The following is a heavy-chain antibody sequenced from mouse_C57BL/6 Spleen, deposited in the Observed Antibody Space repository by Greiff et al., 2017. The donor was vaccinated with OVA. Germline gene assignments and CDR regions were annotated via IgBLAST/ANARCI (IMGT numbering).Heavy chain of an antibody. CDR3: ARGTQLTYFDY. J-gene: IGHJ2*01. CDR2: IYPGDGDT. CDR1: GYAFSSYW. D-gene: IGHD3-1*01. Sequence: QVQLQQSGAELVKPGASVKISCKASGYAFSSYWMNWVKQRPGKGLEWIGQIYPGDGDTNYNGKFKGKATLTADKSSSTAYMQLSSLTSEDSAVYFCARGTQLTYFDYWGQGTTLTVSS. V-gene: IGHV1-80*01.